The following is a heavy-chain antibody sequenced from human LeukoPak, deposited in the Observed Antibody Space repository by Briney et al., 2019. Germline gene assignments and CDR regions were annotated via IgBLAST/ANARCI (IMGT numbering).Heavy chain of an antibody. CDR2: ISYDGRNI. CDR3: AKGPLRGTAAAIDY. D-gene: IGHD2-2*01. V-gene: IGHV3-30*18. CDR1: GFTFNNYG. J-gene: IGHJ4*02. Sequence: GKSLRLSCAASGFTFNNYGMHWVRQAPGKGLEWVAVISYDGRNIHYPDSVKGRFTISRDISTDTLWLQMDSLRTEDTAVYYCAKGPLRGTAAAIDYWGQGTLDTVS.